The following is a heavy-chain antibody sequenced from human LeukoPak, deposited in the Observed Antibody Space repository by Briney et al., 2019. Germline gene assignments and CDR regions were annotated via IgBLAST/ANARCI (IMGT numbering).Heavy chain of an antibody. J-gene: IGHJ4*02. CDR2: ITRDSIYT. V-gene: IGHV3-21*01. D-gene: IGHD6-13*01. CDR3: ARDHSDY. Sequence: GGSLRLSCAASGFTFSSYAMSWVRQAPGKGLEWVSSITRDSIYTFYADSVKGRFTISRDNAKNSLYLQMNSLRAEDTAVYYCARDHSDYWGQGTLVTVSS. CDR1: GFTFSSYA.